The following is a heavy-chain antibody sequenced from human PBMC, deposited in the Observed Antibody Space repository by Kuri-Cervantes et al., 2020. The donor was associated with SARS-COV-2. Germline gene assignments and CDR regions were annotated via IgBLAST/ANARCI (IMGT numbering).Heavy chain of an antibody. CDR3: ARVSSSGCL. Sequence: ASVKVSCKTSGYMFSSYGLIWVRQAPGQGLQWMAWSSSDGGQTKYAQWVQGRVTVTRDTSTSTVYMELSSLRSEDTAVYYCARVSSSGCLWGQGTLVTVSS. V-gene: IGHV1-18*01. CDR2: SSSDGGQT. J-gene: IGHJ4*02. D-gene: IGHD6-19*01. CDR1: GYMFSSYG.